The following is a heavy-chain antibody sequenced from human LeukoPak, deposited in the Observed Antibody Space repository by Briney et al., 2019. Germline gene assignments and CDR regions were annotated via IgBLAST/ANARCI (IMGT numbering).Heavy chain of an antibody. D-gene: IGHD6-13*01. CDR3: AKAPGIAAAGPHYVFDY. J-gene: IGHJ4*02. CDR1: GFTFSSYA. CDR2: ISGSGGST. Sequence: GGSLRLSCAASGFTFSSYAMSWVRQAPGKGLEWVSAISGSGGSTYYADSVKGRFTISRDNSKSTLYLQMNSLRAEDTAVYYCAKAPGIAAAGPHYVFDYWGQGTLVTVSS. V-gene: IGHV3-23*01.